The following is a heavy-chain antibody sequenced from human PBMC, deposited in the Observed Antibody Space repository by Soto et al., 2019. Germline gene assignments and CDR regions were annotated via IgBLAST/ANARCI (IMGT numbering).Heavy chain of an antibody. Sequence: SGTLSLTCTVSGGSISSYYWSWIRQPPGKELQYIGYIYYSGSTYYNPSLKSRVTISVDRSKNQFSLKLSSVTAADTAVYYCARSYGSGSYYHSWFDPWGQGTLVTVSS. CDR2: IYYSGST. CDR1: GGSISSYY. V-gene: IGHV4-59*12. J-gene: IGHJ5*02. D-gene: IGHD3-10*01. CDR3: ARSYGSGSYYHSWFDP.